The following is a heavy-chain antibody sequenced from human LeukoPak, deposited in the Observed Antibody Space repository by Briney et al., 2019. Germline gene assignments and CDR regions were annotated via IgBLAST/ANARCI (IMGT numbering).Heavy chain of an antibody. CDR2: IIPIFGTA. J-gene: IGHJ4*02. CDR1: GRAFGSYA. D-gene: IGHD3-9*01. Sequence: SVKVSCKASGRAFGSYAISWVRQAPGQGLEWMGGIIPIFGTANYAQKFQGRVTTTADESTSTAYMELSSLRSEDTAVYYCARDGPRYYDILTGYSAYYFDYWGQGTLVTVSS. CDR3: ARDGPRYYDILTGYSAYYFDY. V-gene: IGHV1-69*01.